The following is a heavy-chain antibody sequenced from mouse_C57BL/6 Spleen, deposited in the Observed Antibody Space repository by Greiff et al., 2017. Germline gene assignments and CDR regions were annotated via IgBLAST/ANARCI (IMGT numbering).Heavy chain of an antibody. CDR3: ARMSMGYYGSSPFAY. D-gene: IGHD1-1*01. V-gene: IGHV1-42*01. Sequence: VHVKQSGPELVKPGASVKISCKASGYSFTGYYMNWVKQSPEKSLEWIGEINPSTGGTTYNQKFKAKATLTVDKSSSTAYMQLKSLTSEDSAVYYCARMSMGYYGSSPFAYWGQGTLVTVSA. CDR2: INPSTGGT. J-gene: IGHJ3*01. CDR1: GYSFTGYY.